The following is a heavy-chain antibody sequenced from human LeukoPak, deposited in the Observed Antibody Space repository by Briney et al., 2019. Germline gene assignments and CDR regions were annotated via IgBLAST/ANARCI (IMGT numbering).Heavy chain of an antibody. V-gene: IGHV4-39*07. CDR3: ARDIGDGYNRFDY. D-gene: IGHD5-24*01. CDR2: INYSGRT. CDR1: GGSIHSGSYY. J-gene: IGHJ4*02. Sequence: SETLSLTCTVSGGSIHSGSYYWAWIRQPPGKGLEWIASINYSGRTYYNPSLNSRLIISVDTAKRQFSLKLTSVTAADTALYFCARDIGDGYNRFDYWGQGTLVTVSS.